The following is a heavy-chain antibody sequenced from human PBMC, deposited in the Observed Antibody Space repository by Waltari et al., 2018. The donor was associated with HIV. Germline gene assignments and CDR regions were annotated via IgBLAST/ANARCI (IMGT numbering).Heavy chain of an antibody. J-gene: IGHJ4*02. CDR3: ARGGFGELFDY. V-gene: IGHV4-59*01. D-gene: IGHD3-10*01. CDR2: IYYSGST. CDR1: GGSISSYY. Sequence: QVQLQESGPGLVKPSETLSLTCTVSGGSISSYYWSWIRQPPGKGLEWIGYIYYSGSTNSNPSRKSRVTISVDTSKNQFSRKLSSVTAADTAVYYWARGGFGELFDYWGQGTLVTVSS.